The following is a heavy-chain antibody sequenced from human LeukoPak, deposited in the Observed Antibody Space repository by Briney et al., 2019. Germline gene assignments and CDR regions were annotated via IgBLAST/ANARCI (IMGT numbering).Heavy chain of an antibody. J-gene: IGHJ4*02. D-gene: IGHD1-7*01. CDR2: IYSSGSSK. V-gene: IGHV3-23*05. CDR3: ARAYNRTYGDS. Sequence: GVTLSLSCAASGFTFSGYVMSWVRQAPGKGREWVISIYSSGSSKHYADSVKGKITIDRDNCKNTLYLQMNSLRDEDMAVYACARAYNRTYGDSWGQGTLVTASS. CDR1: GFTFSGYV.